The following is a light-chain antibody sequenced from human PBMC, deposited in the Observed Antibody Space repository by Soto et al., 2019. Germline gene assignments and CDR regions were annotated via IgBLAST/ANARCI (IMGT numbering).Light chain of an antibody. CDR1: TGAVTSDYY. V-gene: IGLV7-43*01. Sequence: QAVVTQEPSLTVSPGGTVTLTCALTTGAVTSDYYPNWFQRKPGQALRTLIYRTSNKHSWTPARFSGSLLGGKAALTLSGVQPEVEADYYCVLLYGGAWVFGGGTKVTVL. CDR2: RTS. CDR3: VLLYGGAWV. J-gene: IGLJ3*02.